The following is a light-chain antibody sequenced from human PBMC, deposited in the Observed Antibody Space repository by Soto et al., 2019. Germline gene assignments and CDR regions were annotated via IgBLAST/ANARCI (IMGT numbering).Light chain of an antibody. CDR3: HHYGTTPWT. CDR2: GAS. Sequence: DTVLTQSPATVSLSPGESVTLSCRASETFCSGCLAWYQQKPGQSPRLLIYGASSRATGIPDRFSGSGSRTDFTLTISRLEPEDFAVYYCHHYGTTPWTFGPGTKVGIK. CDR1: ETFCSGC. V-gene: IGKV3-20*01. J-gene: IGKJ1*01.